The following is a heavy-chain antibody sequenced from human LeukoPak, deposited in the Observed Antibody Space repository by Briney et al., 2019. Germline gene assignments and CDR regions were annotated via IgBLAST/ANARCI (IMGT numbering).Heavy chain of an antibody. J-gene: IGHJ4*02. D-gene: IGHD6-6*01. CDR3: AKRGAARRTPAHYFDY. CDR1: GFTFSSYA. V-gene: IGHV3-23*01. Sequence: SGGSLRLSCAASGFTFSSYAMSWVRQAPGKGLEGVSAISGSGGSTYYADSVKGRFTISRDNSKNTLYLQMNSLRAKDTAVYYCAKRGAARRTPAHYFDYWGQGTLVTVSS. CDR2: ISGSGGST.